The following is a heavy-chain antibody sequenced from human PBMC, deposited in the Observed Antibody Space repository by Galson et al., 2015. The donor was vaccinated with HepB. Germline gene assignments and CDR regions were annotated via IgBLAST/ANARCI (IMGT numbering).Heavy chain of an antibody. CDR2: INAYNGHT. CDR1: GYTFDTYG. J-gene: IGHJ3*02. V-gene: IGHV1-18*01. D-gene: IGHD2-21*01. CDR3: ARDHCGGDCYSGHDSFDI. Sequence: SVKVSCKASGYTFDTYGINWVRQAPGQGLEWMGWINAYNGHTTYAQKLQGRVTMTTDTSTSTAYMELRSLRSDDTAMYYCARDHCGGDCYSGHDSFDIWGQGTLVTVSS.